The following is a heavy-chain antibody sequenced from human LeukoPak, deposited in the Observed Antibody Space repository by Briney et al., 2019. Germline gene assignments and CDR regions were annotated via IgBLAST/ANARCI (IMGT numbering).Heavy chain of an antibody. V-gene: IGHV3-64*01. CDR3: ARRTGVSDH. Sequence: GGSLRLSCAASGFTFSSYAMHWVRQAPGKGLEHVSGISSSGGSTYYANSVKGRFTISRDNSKNTLYLQMGSLRAEDMAVYYCARRTGVSDHWGQGTLVTVSS. CDR2: ISSSGGST. J-gene: IGHJ4*02. CDR1: GFTFSSYA. D-gene: IGHD3/OR15-3a*01.